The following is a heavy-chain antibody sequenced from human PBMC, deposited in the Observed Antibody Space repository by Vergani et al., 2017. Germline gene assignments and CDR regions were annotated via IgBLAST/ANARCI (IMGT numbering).Heavy chain of an antibody. CDR2: INHRGRT. D-gene: IGHD4-17*01. CDR1: GGPFSGYY. J-gene: IGHJ4*02. V-gene: IGHV4-34*01. Sequence: QVQLQQWGAGLLKPSETLSLTCAVYGGPFSGYYWSWIRKHPGKGLEWIGEINHRGRTNYNPSLKSRVTISVDTSKNQFSLKLSSVTAADTAVYYCARVLYGDWDYWGQGTLVTVSS. CDR3: ARVLYGDWDY.